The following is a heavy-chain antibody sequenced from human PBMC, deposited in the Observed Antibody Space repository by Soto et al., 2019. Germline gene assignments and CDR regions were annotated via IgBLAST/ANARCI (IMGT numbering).Heavy chain of an antibody. CDR3: AKLYSTHNPSDY. J-gene: IGHJ4*02. V-gene: IGHV3-48*01. CDR2: ISSRSRAI. D-gene: IGHD6-13*01. CDR1: GFTFSDYS. Sequence: GGSLRLSCAASGFTFSDYSMNWVRQAPGKGLEWVSYISSRSRAIYYADSVKGRFTIYRDNAKNSLYLQLNSLRVEDTAVYYCAKLYSTHNPSDYWGQGTLVTVSS.